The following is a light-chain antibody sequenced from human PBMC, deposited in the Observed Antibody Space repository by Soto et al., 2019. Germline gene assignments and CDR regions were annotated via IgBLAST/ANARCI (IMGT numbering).Light chain of an antibody. CDR3: QQYNSQWT. J-gene: IGKJ1*01. V-gene: IGKV1-5*01. CDR1: QSISSW. CDR2: DAS. Sequence: DIQMTQSPSTLSASVGDRVTITCRASQSISSWLAWYQQKPGKAPKLLIYDASSLESGVPSRFSGSGSGTEFTLTLSSLQPDDFATYYCQQYNSQWTFGQGTKVEIK.